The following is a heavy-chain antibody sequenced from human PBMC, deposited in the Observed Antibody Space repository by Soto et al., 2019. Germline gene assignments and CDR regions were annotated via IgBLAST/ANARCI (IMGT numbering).Heavy chain of an antibody. Sequence: KSSETLSLTCTVSGGSISSGGYYWSWIRQHPGKGLEWIGYIYYSGSTYYNPSLKSRVTISVDTSKNQFSLKLSSVTAADTAVYYCASPRKDTANDSSGYYDYWYFDLWGRGTLVTVSS. CDR1: GGSISSGGYY. CDR3: ASPRKDTANDSSGYYDYWYFDL. V-gene: IGHV4-31*03. J-gene: IGHJ2*01. D-gene: IGHD3-22*01. CDR2: IYYSGST.